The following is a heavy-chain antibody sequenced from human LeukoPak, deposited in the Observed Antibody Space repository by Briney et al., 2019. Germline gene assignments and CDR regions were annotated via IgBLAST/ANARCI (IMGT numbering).Heavy chain of an antibody. Sequence: KPSETLSLTCTVSGGSISSSSYYWGWIRQPPGKGLEWIGSLYHSGSTFYNPSLKSRVTISVDTSKNQFSLKLNSVTAADTAVYYCAIPYYDGSGSWLYWGQGTLVTVSS. CDR3: AIPYYDGSGSWLY. CDR2: LYHSGST. D-gene: IGHD3-10*01. CDR1: GGSISSSSYY. V-gene: IGHV4-39*01. J-gene: IGHJ4*02.